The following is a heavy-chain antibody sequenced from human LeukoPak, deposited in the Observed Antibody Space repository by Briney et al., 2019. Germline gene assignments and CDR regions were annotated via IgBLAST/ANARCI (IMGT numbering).Heavy chain of an antibody. D-gene: IGHD3-3*01. CDR3: AKVRPSGVVFSALIPSLFDP. Sequence: PGGSLRLSCAASGFTFSSYAMSWVRQAPGKGLEWVAAISGSGGSTYYADSVKGRFTISRDNSKNTLYLQMNSLRAEDTAVYYCAKVRPSGVVFSALIPSLFDPWGQGTLVTVSS. CDR1: GFTFSSYA. CDR2: ISGSGGST. V-gene: IGHV3-23*01. J-gene: IGHJ5*02.